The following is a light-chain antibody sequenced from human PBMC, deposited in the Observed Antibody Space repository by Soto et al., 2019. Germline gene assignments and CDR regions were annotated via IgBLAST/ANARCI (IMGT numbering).Light chain of an antibody. CDR3: QQYNNWPLT. CDR1: QSVSSK. CDR2: GAS. J-gene: IGKJ5*01. V-gene: IGKV3-15*01. Sequence: EILMTQSPATLSESAGESAILSCRASQSVSSKLAWYQQKPGQAPRLLIHGASTRATGIPDRVSGSGSGTDVTLTISSLQSEDLAVYYCQQYNNWPLTFGQGTRLEIK.